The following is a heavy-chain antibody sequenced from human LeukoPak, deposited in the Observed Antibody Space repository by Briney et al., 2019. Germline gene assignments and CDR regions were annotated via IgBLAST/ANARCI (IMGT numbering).Heavy chain of an antibody. CDR2: MNPNSGNT. Sequence: WASVKVSCKASGYTFTSYDINWVRQATGQGLEWMGWMNPNSGNTGYAQKFQGRVTMTRNTSISTAYMELSSLRSEDTAVYYCARDRYSSGWPDYWGQGTLVTVSS. V-gene: IGHV1-8*01. D-gene: IGHD6-19*01. CDR3: ARDRYSSGWPDY. J-gene: IGHJ4*02. CDR1: GYTFTSYD.